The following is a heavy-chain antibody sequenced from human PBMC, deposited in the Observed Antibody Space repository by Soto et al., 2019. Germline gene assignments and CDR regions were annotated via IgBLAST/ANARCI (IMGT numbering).Heavy chain of an antibody. CDR2: LAVGSGNT. V-gene: IGHV1-58*01. J-gene: IGHJ4*02. Sequence: SVKVSCKTSVLVFTSSAVQWVRQSRVRRIEWIGWLAVGSGNTDYAQHFQERVTLTRDMSTGTAYRELSSLRAEETAGYYCPAVPVLPFFKWLRAYFDYWGKGTLVTVCS. CDR3: PAVPVLPFFKWLRAYFDY. D-gene: IGHD3-3*02. CDR1: VLVFTSSA.